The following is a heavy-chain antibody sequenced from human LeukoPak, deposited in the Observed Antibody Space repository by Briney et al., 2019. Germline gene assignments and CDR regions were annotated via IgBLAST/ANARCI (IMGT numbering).Heavy chain of an antibody. Sequence: ASVKVSCKASGYTFTSYGISWVRQAPGRGLEWMGWISAYNGNTNYAQKLQGRVTMTTDTSTSTAYMELRSLRSDDTAVYYCARELYYYDSNGYSNWFDPWGQGTLVTVSS. CDR3: ARELYYYDSNGYSNWFDP. CDR1: GYTFTSYG. V-gene: IGHV1-18*01. CDR2: ISAYNGNT. J-gene: IGHJ5*02. D-gene: IGHD3-22*01.